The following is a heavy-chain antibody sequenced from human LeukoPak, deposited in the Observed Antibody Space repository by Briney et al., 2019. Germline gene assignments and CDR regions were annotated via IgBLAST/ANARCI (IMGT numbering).Heavy chain of an antibody. CDR2: INSDGSST. Sequence: GGSLRLSCAASGFTFSSYWMHWVRQAPGKGLVWVSRINSDGSSTSYADSVKGRFTISRDNSKNTLYLQMNSLRAEDTAVYYCAKGSGYSYGLLDYWGQGTLVIVSS. CDR3: AKGSGYSYGLLDY. CDR1: GFTFSSYW. V-gene: IGHV3-74*01. J-gene: IGHJ4*02. D-gene: IGHD5-18*01.